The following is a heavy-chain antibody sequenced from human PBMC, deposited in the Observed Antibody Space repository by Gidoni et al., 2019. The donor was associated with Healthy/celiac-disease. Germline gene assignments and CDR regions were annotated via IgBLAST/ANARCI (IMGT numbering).Heavy chain of an antibody. Sequence: QLQLQESGPGLVKPSETLSLTCTVSGGSISSSSYYWGWIRQPPGKGLEWIGSIYYSGSTYYNPSLKSRVTISVDTSKNQFSLKLSSVTAADTAVYYCARVVPTIYPYYYYGMDVWGQGTTVTVSS. J-gene: IGHJ6*02. D-gene: IGHD2-2*02. CDR3: ARVVPTIYPYYYYGMDV. CDR1: GGSISSSSYY. V-gene: IGHV4-39*07. CDR2: IYYSGST.